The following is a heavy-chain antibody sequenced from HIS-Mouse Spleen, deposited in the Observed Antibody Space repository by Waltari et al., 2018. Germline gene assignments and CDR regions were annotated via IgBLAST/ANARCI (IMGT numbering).Heavy chain of an antibody. J-gene: IGHJ5*02. CDR1: VYTFTSYG. CDR3: ARSESRFLEWLDWFDP. D-gene: IGHD3-3*01. CDR2: ISAYNGNT. Sequence: QVQLVQAGAEVKKPGAPVKVSCKAAVYTFTSYGLSWVRQAPGQGLEWMGWISAYNGNTNYAQKLQGRVTMTTDTSTSTAYMELRSLRSDDTAVYYCARSESRFLEWLDWFDPWGQGTLVTVSS. V-gene: IGHV1-18*01.